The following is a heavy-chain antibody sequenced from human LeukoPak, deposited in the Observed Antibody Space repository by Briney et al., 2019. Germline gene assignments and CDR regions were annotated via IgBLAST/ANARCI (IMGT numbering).Heavy chain of an antibody. CDR1: GASISSTSYY. CDR3: ARGYYDSSGYYGIDY. D-gene: IGHD3-22*01. J-gene: IGHJ4*02. Sequence: SDTLSLTCTVSGASISSTSYYWGWIRQPPGKGLEWIGYIYYSGSTNYNPSLKSRVTISVDTSKNQFSLKLSSVTAADTAVYYCARGYYDSSGYYGIDYWGQGTLVTVSS. CDR2: IYYSGST. V-gene: IGHV4-61*05.